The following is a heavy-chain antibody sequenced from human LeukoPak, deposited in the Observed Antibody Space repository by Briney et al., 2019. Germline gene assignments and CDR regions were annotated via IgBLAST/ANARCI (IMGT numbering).Heavy chain of an antibody. D-gene: IGHD2-15*01. Sequence: SVKVSCKASAGTFSSYTISWVRQAPGQGLEWMGRIIPILGIANYAQKFQGRVTITADKATSTAYMELSSLRSEDTAVYYCARGRKAEDIVATSYCSGGSCYSEGNWFDPWGQGTLVTVSS. CDR2: IIPILGIA. V-gene: IGHV1-69*02. CDR1: AGTFSSYT. CDR3: ARGRKAEDIVATSYCSGGSCYSEGNWFDP. J-gene: IGHJ5*02.